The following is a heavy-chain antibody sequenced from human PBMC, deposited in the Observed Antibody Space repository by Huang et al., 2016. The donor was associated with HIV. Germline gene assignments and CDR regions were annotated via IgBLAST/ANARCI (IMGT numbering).Heavy chain of an antibody. V-gene: IGHV1-18*04. Sequence: QVQVLQSGSEVKKPGASVKVSCTGSGYTYTSYGTTGVRQVPGKGVEWVGWISGYDGKTHFGKNFQDRVTWTRDTSAKTADMDLKNLTSDDTAMYYCARGDGYNVLRLDPWGQGTLVTVSS. CDR2: ISGYDGKT. CDR3: ARGDGYNVLRLDP. J-gene: IGHJ1*01. CDR1: GYTYTSYG. D-gene: IGHD1-1*01.